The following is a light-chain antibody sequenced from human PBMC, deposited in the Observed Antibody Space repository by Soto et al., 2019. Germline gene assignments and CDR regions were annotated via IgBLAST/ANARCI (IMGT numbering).Light chain of an antibody. CDR2: EVS. V-gene: IGLV2-8*01. CDR3: SSYAGSNLWV. CDR1: SSDVGNYKY. Sequence: QSALTQSPSASGSPGQSVTISCPGTSSDVGNYKYVSWYQQHPGKAPKLMIYEVSKRPSGVPDRFSGSKSGNTASLTVSGLQVEDEADYYCSSYAGSNLWVFGGGTKLTVL. J-gene: IGLJ3*02.